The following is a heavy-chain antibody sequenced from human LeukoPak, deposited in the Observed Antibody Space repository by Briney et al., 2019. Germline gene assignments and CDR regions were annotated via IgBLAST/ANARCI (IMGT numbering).Heavy chain of an antibody. CDR3: AKDFFFDSSGYYRGIFDY. Sequence: GGSLRLSCAASGFTFSSYGVHWVRQAPGKGLEWVAFIRYDGSNKYYADSVKGRFTISRDNSKNTLYLQMNSLRAEDTAVYYCAKDFFFDSSGYYRGIFDYWGQGTLVTVSS. V-gene: IGHV3-30*02. J-gene: IGHJ4*02. D-gene: IGHD3-22*01. CDR2: IRYDGSNK. CDR1: GFTFSSYG.